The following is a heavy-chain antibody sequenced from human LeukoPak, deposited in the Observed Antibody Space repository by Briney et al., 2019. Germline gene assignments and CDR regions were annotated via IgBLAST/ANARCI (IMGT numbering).Heavy chain of an antibody. CDR3: ARLKTMVDYYFDF. CDR1: GFTLSNYA. V-gene: IGHV3-23*01. CDR2: VSGSGGST. J-gene: IGHJ4*02. D-gene: IGHD4/OR15-4a*01. Sequence: GGSLRLSCAASGFTLSNYAMSWVRQAPGKGLEWVSAVSGSGGSTHYADSVKGRFTISRDNSKNTLYLQMNSLRVEDTAVYYCARLKTMVDYYFDFWGLGTLVTVSS.